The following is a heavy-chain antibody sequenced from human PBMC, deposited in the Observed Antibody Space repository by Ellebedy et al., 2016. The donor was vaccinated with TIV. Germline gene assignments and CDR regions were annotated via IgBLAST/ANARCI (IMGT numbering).Heavy chain of an antibody. J-gene: IGHJ3*02. CDR2: IYYSGST. CDR1: GGSVSSGSYY. D-gene: IGHD3-10*01. Sequence: SETLSLXXTVSGGSVSSGSYYWSWIRQPPGKGLEWIGYIYYSGSTNYNPSLKSRVTISVDTSKNQFSLKLSSVTAADTAVYYCARGSGSSDAFDIWGQGTMVTVSS. V-gene: IGHV4-61*01. CDR3: ARGSGSSDAFDI.